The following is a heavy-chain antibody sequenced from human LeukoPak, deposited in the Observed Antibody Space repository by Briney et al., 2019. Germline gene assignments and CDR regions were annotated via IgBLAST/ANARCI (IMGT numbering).Heavy chain of an antibody. CDR3: ARGRNYYESSGFYYSFDY. J-gene: IGHJ4*02. CDR1: DGSFRGYY. CDR2: IHSSGRT. Sequence: PSETLSLTCAVSDGSFRGYYWNWIRQPPGKGLEWAGEIHSSGRTNYNPSLKSRLTLSVDTSKYQFSLKLSSVTAADTAVYYCARGRNYYESSGFYYSFDYWGQGTLVTVAS. D-gene: IGHD3-22*01. V-gene: IGHV4-34*01.